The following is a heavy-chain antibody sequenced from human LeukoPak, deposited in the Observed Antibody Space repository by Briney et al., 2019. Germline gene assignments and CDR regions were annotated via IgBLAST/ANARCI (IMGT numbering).Heavy chain of an antibody. CDR1: GFTFSNYA. CDR2: ISDTGATA. Sequence: GGSLRLSCVASGFTFSNYAMSWVRQAPGKGLEWVSSISDTGATANYANSMKGRITISTDESKNTLNLLMNSLRAEDTAVYYCARGSLTGPYTFEYWGQGTLVTVAS. CDR3: ARGSLTGPYTFEY. D-gene: IGHD3-9*01. J-gene: IGHJ4*02. V-gene: IGHV3-23*01.